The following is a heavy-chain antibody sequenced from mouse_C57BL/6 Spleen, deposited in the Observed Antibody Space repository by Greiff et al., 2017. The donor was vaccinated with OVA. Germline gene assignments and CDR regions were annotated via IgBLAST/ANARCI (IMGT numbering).Heavy chain of an antibody. D-gene: IGHD4-1*01. Sequence: QVQLQQSGAELVRPGASVTLSCKASGYTFTDYEMHWVKQTPVHGLEWIGAIDPETGGTAYNQKFKGKAILTADKSSSTAYMELRSLTSEDSAVYYCTRRDWDLYYFDYWGQGTTLTVSS. CDR1: GYTFTDYE. J-gene: IGHJ2*01. CDR3: TRRDWDLYYFDY. V-gene: IGHV1-15*01. CDR2: IDPETGGT.